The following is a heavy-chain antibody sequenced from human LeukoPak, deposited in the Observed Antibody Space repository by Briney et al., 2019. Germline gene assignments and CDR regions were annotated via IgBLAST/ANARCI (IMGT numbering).Heavy chain of an antibody. Sequence: GGSLRLSCAASGFTVSSNYMSWVRQAPGKGLKWVSVIYSGGSTYYADSVKGRFTISRDNSKNTLYLQMNSLRAEDTAVYYCARANYGGDFDYWGQGTLVTVSS. CDR2: IYSGGST. CDR1: GFTVSSNY. J-gene: IGHJ4*02. CDR3: ARANYGGDFDY. V-gene: IGHV3-53*01. D-gene: IGHD4-23*01.